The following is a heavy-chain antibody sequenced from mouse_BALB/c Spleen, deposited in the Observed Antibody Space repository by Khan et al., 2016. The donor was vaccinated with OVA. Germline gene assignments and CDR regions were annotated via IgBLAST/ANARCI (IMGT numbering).Heavy chain of an antibody. CDR3: ARIYGGDFDY. V-gene: IGHV3-2*02. CDR2: ISYSGNT. D-gene: IGHD1-1*01. J-gene: IGHJ2*01. CDR1: GYSITTDYA. Sequence: EVQLQESGPGLVKPSQSLSLTCTVTGYSITTDYAWNWIRQFPGNKLEWMGHISYSGNTKYNPSLKSRISITRDTSKNQFFLQLHSVTTEDTAAYYCARIYGGDFDYWGQGTPLTVSS.